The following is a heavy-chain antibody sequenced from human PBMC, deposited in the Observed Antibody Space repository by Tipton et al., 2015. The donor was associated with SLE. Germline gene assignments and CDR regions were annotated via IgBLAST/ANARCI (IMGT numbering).Heavy chain of an antibody. CDR2: ISSSSSYT. CDR1: GFTFSDYY. D-gene: IGHD2-2*01. J-gene: IGHJ6*02. Sequence: SLRLSCAASGFTFSDYYMSWIRQAPGKGLEWVSYISSSSSYTNYADSVKGRFTISRDNAKNSLYLQMNSLRAEDTAVYYCARIKYCRSTSCPGLGGMDVWGQGTTVTVSS. CDR3: ARIKYCRSTSCPGLGGMDV. V-gene: IGHV3-11*06.